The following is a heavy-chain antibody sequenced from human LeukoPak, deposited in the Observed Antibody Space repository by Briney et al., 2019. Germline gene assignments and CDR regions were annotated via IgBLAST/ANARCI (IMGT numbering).Heavy chain of an antibody. CDR2: IWYDGSNK. CDR1: GFTFSSYA. D-gene: IGHD3-10*01. V-gene: IGHV3-33*08. Sequence: GGSLRLSCAASGFTFSSYAMSWVRQAPGKGLEWVAVIWYDGSNKYYADSVKGRFTISRDNSKNTLYLQMNSLRAEDTAVYYCATALKNVLLWFGEFLVYWGQGTPVTVSS. J-gene: IGHJ4*02. CDR3: ATALKNVLLWFGEFLVY.